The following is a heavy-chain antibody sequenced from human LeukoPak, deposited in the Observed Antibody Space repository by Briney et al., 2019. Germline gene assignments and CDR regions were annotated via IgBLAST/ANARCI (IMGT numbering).Heavy chain of an antibody. CDR3: AKVRAPSGWFNSDY. J-gene: IGHJ4*02. D-gene: IGHD6-19*01. Sequence: GGSPRLSCAASGFTFSNYVMSWVRQAPGKGLEWVSGISGSGDSTYYADSVKGRFTISRDNSKNTLYLQMNSLRVEDTAAYYCAKVRAPSGWFNSDYWGQGTLVTVCS. V-gene: IGHV3-23*01. CDR1: GFTFSNYV. CDR2: ISGSGDST.